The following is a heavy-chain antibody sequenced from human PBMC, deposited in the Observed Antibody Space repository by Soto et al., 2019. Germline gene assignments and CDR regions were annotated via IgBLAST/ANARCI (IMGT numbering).Heavy chain of an antibody. V-gene: IGHV3-23*01. Sequence: EVQLLESGGDLVQPGGSLTLSGAASGFTFSSYAMGWVRQAPGTGLEWVSAIDGSGGDMSLADSVTGRFTISRDNSKSTLFLHMSRLRAEDTCRYYCAKEVVAAAYVETFPFDLWCQGTLVTVSS. D-gene: IGHD3-22*01. CDR3: AKEVVAAAYVETFPFDL. J-gene: IGHJ4*02. CDR2: IDGSGGDM. CDR1: GFTFSSYA.